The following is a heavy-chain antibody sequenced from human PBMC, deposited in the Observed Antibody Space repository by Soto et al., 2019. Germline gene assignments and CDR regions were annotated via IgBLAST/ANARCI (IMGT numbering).Heavy chain of an antibody. D-gene: IGHD1-26*01. CDR1: GFTFSTFS. V-gene: IGHV3-48*02. CDR3: ARDLAWAFDS. Sequence: VGSLRLSCAASGFTFSTFSMNWVRQAPGKGLEWLSYIGGSGGSISYADSVKGRFTISRDNGKNTLYLQMSSPRDEDTAVYYCARDLAWAFDSWGQGALVTVSS. CDR2: IGGSGGSI. J-gene: IGHJ4*02.